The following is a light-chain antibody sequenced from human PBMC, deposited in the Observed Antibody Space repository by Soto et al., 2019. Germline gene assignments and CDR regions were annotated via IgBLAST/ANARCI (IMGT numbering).Light chain of an antibody. CDR3: QQYANWPRT. J-gene: IGKJ1*01. CDR2: DAS. CDR1: QSVAGY. V-gene: IGKV3-11*01. Sequence: EIVVTQSPATLSLSPGERATLSCRASQSVAGYLAWYQQKPGQAPRIIIYDASNRATGIPARFSGSGSGTDFTLTISNLEPEDFAVYYCQQYANWPRTFGQGTKVEIK.